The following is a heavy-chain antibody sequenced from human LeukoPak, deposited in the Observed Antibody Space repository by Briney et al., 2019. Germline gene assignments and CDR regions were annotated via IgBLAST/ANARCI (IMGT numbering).Heavy chain of an antibody. D-gene: IGHD6-19*01. V-gene: IGHV1-18*01. CDR1: GYSFTSYG. CDR2: VSADNGNT. CDR3: ARDPRLIAVAGANWFDP. Sequence: GASVKVSCKASGYSFTSYGINWVRQAPGQGLEWMGWVSADNGNTAYAQKFQGRVSVTTDTSTTTAYMELRSLRSDDTAVYYCARDPRLIAVAGANWFDPWGQGTLVTVSS. J-gene: IGHJ5*02.